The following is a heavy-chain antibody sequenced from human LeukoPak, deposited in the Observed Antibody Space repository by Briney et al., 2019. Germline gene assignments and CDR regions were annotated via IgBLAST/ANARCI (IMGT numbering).Heavy chain of an antibody. J-gene: IGHJ6*03. V-gene: IGHV1-8*03. Sequence: ASVKVSCKASGYTFTSYDINWVRQATGQGLEWMGWMNPNGGNTGYAQKFQGRVTITRNTSISTAYMELSSLRSEDTAVYYCAKDGGNYYDTEGNYLMRSYMDVWGKGTTVTVSS. CDR1: GYTFTSYD. CDR3: AKDGGNYYDTEGNYLMRSYMDV. D-gene: IGHD3-22*01. CDR2: MNPNGGNT.